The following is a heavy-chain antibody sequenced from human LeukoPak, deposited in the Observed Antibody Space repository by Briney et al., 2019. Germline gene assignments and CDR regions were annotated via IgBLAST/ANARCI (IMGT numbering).Heavy chain of an antibody. J-gene: IGHJ5*02. D-gene: IGHD2-15*01. CDR3: ARDPWYCSGASCHLLFDP. Sequence: SRTLSLTCAISGDRVSSNNAAWNWIRQSPSRGLEWLGRTYYRSKWYYDYAVSVKSRITINPDTSKNQFSLQLNSVTPEDTAVYYCARDPWYCSGASCHLLFDPWGQGTLVTVSS. CDR1: GDRVSSNNAA. CDR2: TYYRSKWYY. V-gene: IGHV6-1*01.